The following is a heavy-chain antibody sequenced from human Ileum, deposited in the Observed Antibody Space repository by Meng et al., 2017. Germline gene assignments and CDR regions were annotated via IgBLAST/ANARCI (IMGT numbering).Heavy chain of an antibody. V-gene: IGHV1-18*01. J-gene: IGHJ4*02. Sequence: QAHLAQSGPEVRKPGASVKVSCQASGYSFTNYGINWVRQAPGKGLEWMGWTSTYNSNRNYAQSLQGRVTMTTDTSTTTAYMELRSLTFDDTAVYYCARGRHCSSTTCYLSDSWGQGTLVTVSS. CDR3: ARGRHCSSTTCYLSDS. D-gene: IGHD2-2*01. CDR1: GYSFTNYG. CDR2: TSTYNSNR.